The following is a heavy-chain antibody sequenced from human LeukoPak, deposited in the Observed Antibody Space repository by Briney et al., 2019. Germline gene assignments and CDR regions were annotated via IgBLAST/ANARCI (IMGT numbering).Heavy chain of an antibody. CDR1: GGSLSRSSYY. CDR2: IYYSGNT. J-gene: IGHJ4*02. CDR3: AKSGYNRFDY. Sequence: SETLSLTCTVSGGSLSRSSYYWGWIRQPPGKGLEWIGNIYYSGNTYYNPSLQSRVTISVDTSKNQFSLKLNSVTAADTAVYYCAKSGYNRFDYWGQGTRVTVSS. D-gene: IGHD5-24*01. V-gene: IGHV4-39*07.